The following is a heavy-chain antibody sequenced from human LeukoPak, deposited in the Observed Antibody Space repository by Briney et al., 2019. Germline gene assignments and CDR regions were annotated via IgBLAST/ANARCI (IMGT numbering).Heavy chain of an antibody. CDR3: ARSYYYDSSGYYHTSDYFDY. CDR1: GGSFSGYY. Sequence: QTSETLSLTCAVYGGSFSGYYWSWIRQPPGKGLEWIGEINHSGSTNYNPSLKSRVTISVDTSKNQFSLKLSSVTAADTAVYYCARSYYYDSSGYYHTSDYFDYWGQGTLVTVSS. J-gene: IGHJ4*02. V-gene: IGHV4-34*01. D-gene: IGHD3-22*01. CDR2: INHSGST.